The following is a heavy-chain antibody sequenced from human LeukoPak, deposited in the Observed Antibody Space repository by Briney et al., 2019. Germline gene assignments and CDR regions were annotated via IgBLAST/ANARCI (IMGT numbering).Heavy chain of an antibody. CDR2: IYSGGST. V-gene: IGHV3-66*01. Sequence: GGSLRLSCAASGFTVSSSYMTWVRQAPGKGLEWVSIIYSGGSTYYPDSVKGRFTISRGNSKNTLYLQMNSLRAEDTAVYYCARASRSPGYSSGYYPYYFDYWGQGTLVTVSS. J-gene: IGHJ4*02. CDR1: GFTVSSSY. D-gene: IGHD6-19*01. CDR3: ARASRSPGYSSGYYPYYFDY.